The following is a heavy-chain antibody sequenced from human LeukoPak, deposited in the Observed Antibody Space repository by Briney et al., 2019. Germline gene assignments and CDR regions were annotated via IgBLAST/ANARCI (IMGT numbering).Heavy chain of an antibody. Sequence: ASVNVSCKVSGYTFTGYYMHWVRQAPGQGLEWMGWINPNSGGTNYAQKFQGRVTMTRDTSISTAYMELSRLRSDDTAVYYCARTCDFWSGYYDYWGQGTLVTVSS. D-gene: IGHD3-3*01. V-gene: IGHV1-2*02. J-gene: IGHJ4*02. CDR1: GYTFTGYY. CDR2: INPNSGGT. CDR3: ARTCDFWSGYYDY.